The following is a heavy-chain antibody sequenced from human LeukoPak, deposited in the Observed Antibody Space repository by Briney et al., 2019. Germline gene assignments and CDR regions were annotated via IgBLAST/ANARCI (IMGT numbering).Heavy chain of an antibody. CDR3: ARVAVNYYDSSGYYASSYYMDV. D-gene: IGHD3-22*01. V-gene: IGHV1-46*01. CDR2: INPSGGST. Sequence: GASVKVSCKASGYTFTSYYMHWVRQAPGQGLEWMGIINPSGGSTSYAQKFQGRVTMTRDMSTSTVYMELSSLRSEDTAVYYCARVAVNYYDSSGYYASSYYMDVWGKGTTVTVSS. CDR1: GYTFTSYY. J-gene: IGHJ6*03.